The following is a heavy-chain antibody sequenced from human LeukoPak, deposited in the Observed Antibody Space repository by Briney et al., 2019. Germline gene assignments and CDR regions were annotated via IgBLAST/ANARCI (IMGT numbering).Heavy chain of an antibody. V-gene: IGHV3-7*01. CDR2: IKHDGSEK. Sequence: GGSLRLSCAASGFTFNTFWMSWVRQAPGKGLEWVANIKHDGSEKYYVDSVRGRFTISRDNAKNSLYLQMSSLRADDTAVYYCARVEASGYDYGAFDYWGQGTLVTVSS. CDR1: GFTFNTFW. J-gene: IGHJ4*02. D-gene: IGHD5-12*01. CDR3: ARVEASGYDYGAFDY.